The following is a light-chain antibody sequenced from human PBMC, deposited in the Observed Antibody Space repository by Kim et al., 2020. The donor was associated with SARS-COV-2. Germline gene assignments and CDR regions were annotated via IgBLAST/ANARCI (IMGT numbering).Light chain of an antibody. J-gene: IGLJ2*01. CDR3: QTWGAGIRV. V-gene: IGLV4-69*01. Sequence: SVKLTCTLSMGHSNYAIAWHQQQPEKGPRYLMKLNSDGSHTKGDGIPDRFSGSSSGAERYLTISSLQSEDEADYYCQTWGAGIRVFGGGTQLTVL. CDR2: LNSDGSH. CDR1: MGHSNYA.